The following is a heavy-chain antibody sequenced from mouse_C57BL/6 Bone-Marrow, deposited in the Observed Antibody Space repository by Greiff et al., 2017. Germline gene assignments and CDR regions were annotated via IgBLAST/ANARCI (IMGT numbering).Heavy chain of an antibody. CDR1: GFTFSSYA. Sequence: EVMLVESGEGLVKPGGSLKLSCAASGFTFSSYAMSWVRQTPEKRLEWVAYISSGGDYIYYADTVKGRFTISRDNARNTLYLQMSSLKSEDTAMYYCTKIYYGYYLVWDWCQGTLVTVSA. CDR3: TKIYYGYYLVWD. D-gene: IGHD2-3*01. J-gene: IGHJ3*01. V-gene: IGHV5-9-1*02. CDR2: ISSGGDYI.